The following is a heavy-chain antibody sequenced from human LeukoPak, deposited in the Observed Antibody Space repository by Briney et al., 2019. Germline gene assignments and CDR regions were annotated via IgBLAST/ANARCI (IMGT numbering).Heavy chain of an antibody. CDR1: GGSISSGSFY. Sequence: PSQTLPLTCTVSGGSISSGSFYWSWIRQTAGKGLEWIGRIYPSGDSQYSPSFRSRATISLDTRNQFSLKLGSVTAADTAVYFCARGYDRNGYQSRGFDYWGQGALVNASS. J-gene: IGHJ4*02. V-gene: IGHV4-61*02. D-gene: IGHD3-22*01. CDR3: ARGYDRNGYQSRGFDY. CDR2: IYPSGDS.